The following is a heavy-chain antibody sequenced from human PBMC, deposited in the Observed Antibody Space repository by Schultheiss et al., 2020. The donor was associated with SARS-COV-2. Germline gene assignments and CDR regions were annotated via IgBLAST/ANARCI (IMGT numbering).Heavy chain of an antibody. CDR2: ISYDGSNK. V-gene: IGHV3-30*18. CDR1: GFTFSNAW. CDR3: AKVPRGSYYGMDV. J-gene: IGHJ6*02. D-gene: IGHD1-26*01. Sequence: GGSLRLSCAASGFTFSNAWMNWVRQAPGKGLEWVAVISYDGSNKYYADSVKGRFTISRDNSKNTLYLQMNSLRAEDTAVYYCAKVPRGSYYGMDVWGQGTTVTVSS.